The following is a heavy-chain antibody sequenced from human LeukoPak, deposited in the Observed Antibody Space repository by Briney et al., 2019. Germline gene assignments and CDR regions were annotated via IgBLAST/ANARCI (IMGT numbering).Heavy chain of an antibody. D-gene: IGHD6-19*01. J-gene: IGHJ5*02. CDR3: AKGAGPPWFDP. Sequence: SETLSLTCTVSGYFIRSGFYWGWIRQPPGKGLEWIGSFYHSGSTYYNPSLESRVTISLDTSKNQLSLKLTSVTAADTAVYYCAKGAGPPWFDPWGQGTLVTVSS. V-gene: IGHV4-38-2*02. CDR2: FYHSGST. CDR1: GYFIRSGFY.